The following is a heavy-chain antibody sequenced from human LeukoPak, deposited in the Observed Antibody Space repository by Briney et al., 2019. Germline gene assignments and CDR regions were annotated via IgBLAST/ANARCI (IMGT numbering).Heavy chain of an antibody. Sequence: GGSLTVFRAGSGFTFSNYAMSWVRQAPGKGLEWVSAISGSGGSTYYADSVKGRFTISRDNSKNTLYLQMNSLRVEDTAVYYCANLPGIAAAGTLDYWGE. CDR1: GFTFSNYA. CDR3: ANLPGIAAAGTLDY. J-gene: IGHJ4*01. V-gene: IGHV3-23*01. CDR2: ISGSGGST. D-gene: IGHD6-13*01.